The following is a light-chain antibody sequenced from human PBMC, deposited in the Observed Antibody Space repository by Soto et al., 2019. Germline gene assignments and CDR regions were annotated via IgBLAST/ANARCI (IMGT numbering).Light chain of an antibody. CDR3: QQYNNWPYT. CDR2: RAS. J-gene: IGKJ2*01. V-gene: IGKV3-15*01. Sequence: EIVMTQSPATLSVSPGERATLSCRASQSVSSNLAWYQQKPGQAPRLLIYRASTRATGIPARFSGSGSGTEFTLTISRLQSEDFAVYYWQQYNNWPYTFGKGAKLEIK. CDR1: QSVSSN.